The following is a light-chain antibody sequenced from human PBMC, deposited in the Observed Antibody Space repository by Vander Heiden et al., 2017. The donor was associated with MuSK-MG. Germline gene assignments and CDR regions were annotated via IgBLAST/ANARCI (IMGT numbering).Light chain of an antibody. V-gene: IGKV1-39*01. CDR1: QNISSY. CDR3: QQSYSTPFT. CDR2: AAS. J-gene: IGKJ3*01. Sequence: DIQMTQSPSSLSASVGDRVTSTCRASQNISSYLNWYQQKPGKAPKLLIYAASSLQSGVPSRFSGSGAGTDFTLTISSLQPEDFATYYCQQSYSTPFTFGPGTKVDIK.